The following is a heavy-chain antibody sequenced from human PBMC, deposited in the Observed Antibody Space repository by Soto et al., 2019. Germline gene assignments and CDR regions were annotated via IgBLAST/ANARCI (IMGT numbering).Heavy chain of an antibody. V-gene: IGHV3-74*01. Sequence: EVQLVESGGGLLQPGGSLRLSCAVYGSTVSNDWMHWVSQAPGKGLVWVSHINSAGSSTNYADFVKGRFTIARDNAKNTVYLQMNSLRAEDTAVYYCARDRSYSLDVWGQGTTVTVSS. CDR2: INSAGSST. CDR3: ARDRSYSLDV. J-gene: IGHJ6*02. CDR1: GSTVSNDW.